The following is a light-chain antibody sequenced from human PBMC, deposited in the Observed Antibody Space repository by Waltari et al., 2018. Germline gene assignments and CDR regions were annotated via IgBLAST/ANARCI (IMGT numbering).Light chain of an antibody. CDR1: TSDLGGYNY. CDR2: DVS. V-gene: IGLV2-14*03. Sequence: QSALTQPASVSGSPGQSITISCTGTTSDLGGYNYVSWYQQHPGKAPKLMIYDVSSRPSGISSRFSGSKFGSTASLTISGLQPEDEADYYCSSFTSSSTWVFGGGTKLTVL. CDR3: SSFTSSSTWV. J-gene: IGLJ3*02.